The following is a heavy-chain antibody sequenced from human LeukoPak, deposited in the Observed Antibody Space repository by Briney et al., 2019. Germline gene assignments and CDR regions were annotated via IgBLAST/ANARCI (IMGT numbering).Heavy chain of an antibody. D-gene: IGHD5-24*01. V-gene: IGHV4-39*01. Sequence: PSETLSLTCTVSGGSISSSSYYWGWIRQPPGKGLEWIGSIYYSGSTYYNPSLKRRVTISVDTSKNQFSLKLSSVTAADTAVYYCARKGDGYNYYFDYWGQGTLVTVSS. J-gene: IGHJ4*02. CDR3: ARKGDGYNYYFDY. CDR2: IYYSGST. CDR1: GGSISSSSYY.